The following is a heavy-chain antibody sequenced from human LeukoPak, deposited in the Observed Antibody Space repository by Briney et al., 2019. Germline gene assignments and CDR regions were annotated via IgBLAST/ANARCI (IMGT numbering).Heavy chain of an antibody. V-gene: IGHV3-23*01. CDR3: AMRDRGYGLDI. CDR2: INGGGDIM. J-gene: IGHJ3*02. D-gene: IGHD3-10*01. Sequence: PGGSLRLSCAASGFTFSTYWMNWVRQAPGKGLDWVSIINGGGDIMMYEDSVKGRFTISRDNSKNTFYLQMNSLRVEDTAVYYCAMRDRGYGLDIWGQGTMVTVSS. CDR1: GFTFSTYW.